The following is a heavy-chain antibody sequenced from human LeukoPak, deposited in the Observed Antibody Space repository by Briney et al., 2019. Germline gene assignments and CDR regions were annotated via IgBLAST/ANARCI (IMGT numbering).Heavy chain of an antibody. CDR1: GYTFTGYY. J-gene: IGHJ4*02. Sequence: ASVKVSCKASGYTFTGYYMHWVRQAPGQGLEWMGWINPNRGGTNYAQKFQGRVTMTRDTSISTAYMELSRLRSDDTAVYYCRTDRYGDYGDYIDYWGQGTLVTVSS. CDR3: RTDRYGDYGDYIDY. D-gene: IGHD4-17*01. V-gene: IGHV1-2*02. CDR2: INPNRGGT.